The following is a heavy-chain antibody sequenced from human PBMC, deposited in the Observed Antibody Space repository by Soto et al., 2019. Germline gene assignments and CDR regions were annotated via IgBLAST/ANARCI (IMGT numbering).Heavy chain of an antibody. CDR1: GGTFSSYA. J-gene: IGHJ4*02. Sequence: QVQLGQSGAEVKKPGASVKVSCKASGGTFSSYAISWVRQAPGQGLEWMGGIIPIFGTANYAQKFQGRVTITADESTSTAYMELSSLRSEVTAVYYCARLWSGSLYYFDYWGQGTLVTVSS. D-gene: IGHD1-26*01. CDR2: IIPIFGTA. V-gene: IGHV1-69*01. CDR3: ARLWSGSLYYFDY.